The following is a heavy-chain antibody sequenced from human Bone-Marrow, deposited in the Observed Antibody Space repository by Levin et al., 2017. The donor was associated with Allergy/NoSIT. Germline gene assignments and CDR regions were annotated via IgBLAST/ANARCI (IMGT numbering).Heavy chain of an antibody. CDR2: FYYSGST. J-gene: IGHJ5*02. CDR1: GGSISSSNYY. Sequence: SSQTLSLTCTVSGGSISSSNYYWVWIRQPPGKGLEWIGSFYYSGSTYYNPSLKSRVTISVDTSKNQFSLKLSSVTAADTAVYYCARSPLGALDWFDPWGQGTLVTVSS. V-gene: IGHV4-39*01. CDR3: ARSPLGALDWFDP.